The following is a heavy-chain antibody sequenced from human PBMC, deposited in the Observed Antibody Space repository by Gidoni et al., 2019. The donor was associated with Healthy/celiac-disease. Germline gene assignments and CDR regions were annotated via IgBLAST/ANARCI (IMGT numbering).Heavy chain of an antibody. CDR1: GFTFSSYG. CDR2: ISYDGSNK. Sequence: QVRLVESGAGVVQPGRSLRPSCAASGFTFSSYGSPWVRQPPGKGLEWVAVISYDGSNKYYADSVKGRFTISRDNSKNTLYLQMNSLRAEDTDVYYCAKLHSLATADYWGQGTLVTVSS. D-gene: IGHD2-21*02. J-gene: IGHJ4*02. CDR3: AKLHSLATADY. V-gene: IGHV3-30*18.